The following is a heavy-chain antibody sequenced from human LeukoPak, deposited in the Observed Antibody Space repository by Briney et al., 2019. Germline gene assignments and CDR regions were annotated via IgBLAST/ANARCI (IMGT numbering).Heavy chain of an antibody. Sequence: SETLSLTCTLSVGSISSYHWSWIRQPPGKGLQWIGFIYSSGSTNYNPSLKSRVTISLDTSKNQFPLRVSSVTSADTAVYYCARGNSGYDYAFDIWGQGTMVTVSS. D-gene: IGHD5-12*01. J-gene: IGHJ3*02. CDR3: ARGNSGYDYAFDI. CDR2: IYSSGST. CDR1: VGSISSYH. V-gene: IGHV4-59*01.